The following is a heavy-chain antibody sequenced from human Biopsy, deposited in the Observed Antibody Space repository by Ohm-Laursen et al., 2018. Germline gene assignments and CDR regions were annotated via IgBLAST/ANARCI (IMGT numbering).Heavy chain of an antibody. CDR2: ISGSGGNT. CDR1: GFTFSSHA. CDR3: AKGGYCTTSSCYMDLDY. D-gene: IGHD2-2*02. Sequence: SLRLSCAASGFTFSSHAMAWVRQAPGKGLEWVSTISGSGGNTYYADSVRGRFTVSRDGSKSTLYLQMSSLSAEDTAFYYCAKGGYCTTSSCYMDLDYWGQGTLVTVPS. J-gene: IGHJ4*02. V-gene: IGHV3-23*01.